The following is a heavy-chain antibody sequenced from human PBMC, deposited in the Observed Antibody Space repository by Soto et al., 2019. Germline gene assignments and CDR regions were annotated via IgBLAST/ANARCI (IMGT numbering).Heavy chain of an antibody. CDR1: GGSFRNYY. D-gene: IGHD3-10*01. Sequence: PSETLSLTCGVYGGSFRNYYWIWVRQPPGKGLEWIGEVNHSGEATYNPSLQSRITISLDTSNNQFSLKMTSVTAADTAMYFCTRAERFPSYWLDPWGQGTQVTVYS. J-gene: IGHJ5*02. CDR2: VNHSGEA. CDR3: TRAERFPSYWLDP. V-gene: IGHV4-34*01.